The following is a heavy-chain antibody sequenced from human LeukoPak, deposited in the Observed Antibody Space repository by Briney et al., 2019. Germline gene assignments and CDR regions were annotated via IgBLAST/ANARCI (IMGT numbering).Heavy chain of an antibody. D-gene: IGHD7-27*01. V-gene: IGHV3-21*01. J-gene: IGHJ6*02. Sequence: GGSLRLSCAASGFTFSSYSMNWVRQAPGKGLEWVSSISSSSSSYIYYADSVKGRFTISGDNAKNSLYLQMNSLRAEDTAVYYCASLSVFTNWGVRIDCGMDVWGQGTTVTVSS. CDR1: GFTFSSYS. CDR3: ASLSVFTNWGVRIDCGMDV. CDR2: ISSSSSSYI.